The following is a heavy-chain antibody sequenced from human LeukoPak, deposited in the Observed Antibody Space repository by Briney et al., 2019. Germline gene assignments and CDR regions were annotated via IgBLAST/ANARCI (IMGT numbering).Heavy chain of an antibody. CDR2: IYHSGST. CDR1: GGSISSGGYS. J-gene: IGHJ6*02. Sequence: SETLSLTCAVSGGSISSGGYSWSWIRQPPGKGLEWIGYIYHSGSTYYNPSLKSRVTISVDTSKNQFSLKLSSVTAADTAVYYCARVDCSGGSCYHYYYYGMDVWGQGTTVTVSS. CDR3: ARVDCSGGSCYHYYYYGMDV. D-gene: IGHD2-15*01. V-gene: IGHV4-30-2*01.